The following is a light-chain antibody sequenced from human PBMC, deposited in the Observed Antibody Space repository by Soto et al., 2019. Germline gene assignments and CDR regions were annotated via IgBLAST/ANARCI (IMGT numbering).Light chain of an antibody. J-gene: IGLJ2*01. V-gene: IGLV2-14*01. Sequence: QSVLTQPASVSGSPGQSITISCTGTSSDVGGYNYVSWYQQHPGKAPKLMIYDVSNRPSGVYNRFSGSKSGNTASLTISGLQAEDEADYYCSSYTSSSLGVFGGGTKLTVL. CDR2: DVS. CDR1: SSDVGGYNY. CDR3: SSYTSSSLGV.